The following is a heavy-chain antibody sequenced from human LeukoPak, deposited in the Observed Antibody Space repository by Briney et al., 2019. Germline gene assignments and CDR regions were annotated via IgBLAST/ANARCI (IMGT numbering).Heavy chain of an antibody. D-gene: IGHD5-12*01. CDR2: IGTSGSET. V-gene: IGHV3-23*01. CDR1: GFTFTSYA. Sequence: GGSLRLSCAASGFTFTSYAMGWVRQAPVKGLEWVSSIGTSGSETFYADSAKGRFTITRDNSKNTLYLQMNNLRAEDAAVYYCAKDSEIGYYYYYYGMDVWGQGTTVTVSS. CDR3: AKDSEIGYYYYYYGMDV. J-gene: IGHJ6*02.